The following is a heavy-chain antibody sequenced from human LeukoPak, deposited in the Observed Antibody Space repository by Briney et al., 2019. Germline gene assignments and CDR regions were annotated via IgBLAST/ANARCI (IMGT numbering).Heavy chain of an antibody. J-gene: IGHJ3*02. V-gene: IGHV3-9*01. CDR2: ISWNSGSI. Sequence: PGRSLRLSCAASGFTFDDYAMHWVRQAPGKGLEWVSGISWNSGSIGYADSVKGRFTISRDNAKNSLYLQMNSLRGEDTAVYYCAKGIGGVIVKSLLHSAFDIWGQGTMVTVSS. D-gene: IGHD3-16*02. CDR1: GFTFDDYA. CDR3: AKGIGGVIVKSLLHSAFDI.